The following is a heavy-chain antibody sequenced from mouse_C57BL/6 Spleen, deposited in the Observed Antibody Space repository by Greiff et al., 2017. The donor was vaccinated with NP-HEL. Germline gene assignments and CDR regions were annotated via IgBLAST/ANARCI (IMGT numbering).Heavy chain of an antibody. CDR1: GYSITSGYY. CDR2: ISYDGSN. J-gene: IGHJ3*01. D-gene: IGHD1-1*01. Sequence: DVKLQESGPGLVKPSQSLSLTCSVTGYSITSGYYWNWIRQFPGNKLEWMGYISYDGSNNYNPSLKNRISITRDTSKNQFFLKLNSVTTEDTATYYCAREEDYYGTVAYWGQGTLVTVSA. CDR3: AREEDYYGTVAY. V-gene: IGHV3-6*01.